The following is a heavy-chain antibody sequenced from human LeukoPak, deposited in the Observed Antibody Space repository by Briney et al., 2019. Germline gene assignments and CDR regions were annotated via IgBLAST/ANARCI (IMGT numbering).Heavy chain of an antibody. D-gene: IGHD4-17*01. J-gene: IGHJ4*02. CDR1: GFTFDDYA. CDR3: ARDHDYGDYSFDY. CDR2: ISYDGSNK. V-gene: IGHV3-30-3*01. Sequence: GGSLRLSCAASGFTFDDYAMHWVRQAPGKGLEWVAVISYDGSNKYYADSVKGRFTISRDNSKNTLYLQMNSLRAEDTAVYYCARDHDYGDYSFDYWGQGTLVTVSS.